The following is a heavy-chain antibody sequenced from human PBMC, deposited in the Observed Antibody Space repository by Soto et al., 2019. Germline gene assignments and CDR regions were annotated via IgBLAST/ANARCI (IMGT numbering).Heavy chain of an antibody. CDR1: GGTFSSYT. CDR2: IIPILGIA. J-gene: IGHJ4*02. Sequence: QVQLVQSGAEVKKPGSSVKVSCKASGGTFSSYTISWVRQAPGQGLEWMGRIIPILGIANYAQKFQGRVPITADKSTSTAYMELSSLRSEDTAVYYCARGYGSGTLGDYWGQGTLVTVSS. D-gene: IGHD3-10*01. V-gene: IGHV1-69*02. CDR3: ARGYGSGTLGDY.